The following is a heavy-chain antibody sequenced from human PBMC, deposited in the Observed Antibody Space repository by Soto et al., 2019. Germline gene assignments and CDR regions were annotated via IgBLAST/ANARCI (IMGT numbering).Heavy chain of an antibody. CDR1: GGSFSGYY. J-gene: IGHJ5*02. CDR3: ARTVLRFLEWSLTRVGWLDP. D-gene: IGHD3-3*01. V-gene: IGHV4-34*01. Sequence: PSETLSLTCAVYGGSFSGYYWSWIRQPPGKGLEWIGEINHSGSTNYNPSLKSRVTISVDTSKNQFSLKLSSVTAADTAVYYCARTVLRFLEWSLTRVGWLDPWGQGTLVTVYS. CDR2: INHSGST.